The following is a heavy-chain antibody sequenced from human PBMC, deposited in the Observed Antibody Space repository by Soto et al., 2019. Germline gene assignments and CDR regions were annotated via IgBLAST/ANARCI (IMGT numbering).Heavy chain of an antibody. Sequence: LRLSCAASGFTFRSYSMNWVRQAPGKGLEWVSSISSSSSYIYYADSVKGRFTISRDNAKNSLYLQMNSLRAEDTAVYYCARLYSSGWYFDYWGQGTLVTVSS. CDR1: GFTFRSYS. J-gene: IGHJ4*02. CDR3: ARLYSSGWYFDY. CDR2: ISSSSSYI. V-gene: IGHV3-21*01. D-gene: IGHD6-19*01.